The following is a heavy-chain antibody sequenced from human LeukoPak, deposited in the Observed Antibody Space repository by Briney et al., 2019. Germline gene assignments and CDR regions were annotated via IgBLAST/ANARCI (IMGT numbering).Heavy chain of an antibody. J-gene: IGHJ4*02. CDR1: GFTFGKYW. CDR2: IKLDGSEK. CDR3: ARDQYDTWSRRGNFDS. Sequence: GSLRLSCVASGFTFGKYWMSWVRQAPGKGLEWVANIKLDGSEKNYVDSVKGRFTISRDHTKNSLYLQMNSLRVEDTAVFYCARDQYDTWSRRGNFDSWGQGTLVIVSS. V-gene: IGHV3-7*03. D-gene: IGHD3-3*01.